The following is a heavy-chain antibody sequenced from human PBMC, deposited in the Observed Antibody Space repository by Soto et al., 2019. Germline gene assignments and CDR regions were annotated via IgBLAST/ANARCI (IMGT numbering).Heavy chain of an antibody. J-gene: IGHJ4*02. CDR2: ISYDGSNK. CDR1: GFTFSSYA. Sequence: GGSLRLSCAASGFTFSSYAMHWVRQAPGKGLEWVAVISYDGSNKYYADSVKGRFTISGDNSKNTLYLQMNNLRAEDTADYYCARGNLYGSGSTPFDYWGQGTLVTVSS. V-gene: IGHV3-30-3*01. D-gene: IGHD3-10*01. CDR3: ARGNLYGSGSTPFDY.